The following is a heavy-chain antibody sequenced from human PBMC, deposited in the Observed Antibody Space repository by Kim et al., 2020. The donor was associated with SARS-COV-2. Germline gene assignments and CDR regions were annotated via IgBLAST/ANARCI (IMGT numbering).Heavy chain of an antibody. V-gene: IGHV3-23*01. CDR3: AKWQSSSWNHFTFDY. CDR2: ISGSGGST. CDR1: GFTFSSYA. D-gene: IGHD6-13*01. J-gene: IGHJ4*02. Sequence: GGSLRLSCAASGFTFSSYAMSWVRQAPGKGLEWVSAISGSGGSTYYADSVKGRFTISRDNSKNTLYLQMNSLRAEDTAVYYCAKWQSSSWNHFTFDYWGQGTLVPVSS.